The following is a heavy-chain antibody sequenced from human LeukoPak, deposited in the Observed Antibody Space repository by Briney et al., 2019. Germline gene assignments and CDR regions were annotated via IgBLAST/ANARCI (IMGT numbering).Heavy chain of an antibody. V-gene: IGHV4-39*01. J-gene: IGHJ5*02. CDR1: GGSISTSTYY. D-gene: IGHD6-13*01. Sequence: SETLSLTCTVSGGSISTSTYYWGWIRQPPGKGLEWIGSIYYSGSTYYNPSLKSRVTISVDTSKNQFSLKLSSVTAADTAVYYCARRRSPYYSSSWWFDPWGQGTLVTVSS. CDR2: IYYSGST. CDR3: ARRRSPYYSSSWWFDP.